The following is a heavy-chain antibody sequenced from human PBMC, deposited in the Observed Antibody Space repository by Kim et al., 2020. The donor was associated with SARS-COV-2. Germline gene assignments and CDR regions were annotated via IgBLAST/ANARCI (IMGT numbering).Heavy chain of an antibody. CDR1: GFTFSSNA. J-gene: IGHJ6*02. D-gene: IGHD2-21*02. CDR2: ICDGGGNK. V-gene: IGHV3-33*08. CDR3: ARDLSHADSAFYYDIDV. Sequence: GGSLRLSCAASGFTFSSNAMHWVRQAPGKGLEWVSVICDGGGNKYYADSVKGRFTISRDNSKNTLYLQMNSLRDEDTAVYYCARDLSHADSAFYYDIDVWGRGTTVTVCS.